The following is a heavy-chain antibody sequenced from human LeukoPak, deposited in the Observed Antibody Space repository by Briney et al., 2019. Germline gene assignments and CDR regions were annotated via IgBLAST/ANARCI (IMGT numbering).Heavy chain of an antibody. CDR2: ISGSGGST. CDR3: AKDLDMTRVRQLWQWLDPFDY. D-gene: IGHD6-19*01. Sequence: QSGGSLRLSCAASGFTFSSYAMSWVRQAPGKGLEWVSAISGSGGSTYYADSVKGRFTISRDNSKNTLYLQMNSLRAEDTAVYYCAKDLDMTRVRQLWQWLDPFDYWGQGTLVTVSS. CDR1: GFTFSSYA. J-gene: IGHJ4*02. V-gene: IGHV3-23*01.